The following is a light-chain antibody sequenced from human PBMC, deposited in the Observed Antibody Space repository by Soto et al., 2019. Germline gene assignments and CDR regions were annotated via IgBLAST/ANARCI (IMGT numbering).Light chain of an antibody. CDR3: CSYAGSYTYV. J-gene: IGLJ1*01. V-gene: IGLV2-11*01. CDR1: SSDVGGYNH. Sequence: QSALTQPRSVSGSPGQSVTVSCTGTSSDVGGYNHVSWYQHHPGKAPKFMIYDVNKRPSGVPDRFSGSKSGNTASLTSAGLQAEDEADYYCCSYAGSYTYVFGTGTKVTVL. CDR2: DVN.